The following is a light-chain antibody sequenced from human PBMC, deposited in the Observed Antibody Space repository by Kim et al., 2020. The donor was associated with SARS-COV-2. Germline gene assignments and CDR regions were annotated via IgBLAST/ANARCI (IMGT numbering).Light chain of an antibody. CDR1: SSDVGRYNY. V-gene: IGLV2-11*02. CDR3: CSYAGSYNYV. J-gene: IGLJ1*01. Sequence: GQSGTIACTGTSSDVGRYNYVSCYQQQPGKAPKLMIYDVSKRPSGVPDRFSGSKSGNTASLTISGLQAEDEADYYCCSYAGSYNYVFGTGTKVTVL. CDR2: DVS.